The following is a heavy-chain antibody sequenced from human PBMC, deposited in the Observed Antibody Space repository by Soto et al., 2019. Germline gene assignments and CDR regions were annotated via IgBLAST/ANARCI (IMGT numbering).Heavy chain of an antibody. CDR2: IYYSGST. CDR1: GGPISSYF. V-gene: IGHV4-59*01. J-gene: IGHJ4*02. D-gene: IGHD5-18*01. CDR3: ARSGTAMVLVDY. Sequence: PSETLSLTCTVSGGPISSYFWSWIRQPPGKGLEWIGYIYYSGSTNYNPSLKSRVTISVDTSKNQFSLKLSSVTAADTAVYYCARSGTAMVLVDYWGQGTLVTVSS.